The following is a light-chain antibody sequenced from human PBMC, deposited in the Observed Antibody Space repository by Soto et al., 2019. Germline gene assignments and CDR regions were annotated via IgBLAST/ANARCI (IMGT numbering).Light chain of an antibody. CDR2: LNSDGSH. CDR3: QTWATGFHVV. J-gene: IGLJ2*01. V-gene: IGLV4-69*01. Sequence: QLVLTQSPSASASLGASVKLTCTLSSGHSDYAIAWHQQQPEKGPRYLMKLNSDGSHSKGDGIPDRFSGSSSGAERYLTISSLQYDDEAEHYCQTWATGFHVVFGGGTKLNVL. CDR1: SGHSDYA.